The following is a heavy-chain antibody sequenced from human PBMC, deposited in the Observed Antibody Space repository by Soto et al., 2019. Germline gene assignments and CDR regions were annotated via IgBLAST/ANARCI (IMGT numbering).Heavy chain of an antibody. CDR2: IYHSGST. D-gene: IGHD2-15*01. CDR3: ARASGYCSGGSCPVGWFYP. J-gene: IGHJ5*02. V-gene: IGHV4-30-2*01. CDR1: GGSISSGGYS. Sequence: QLQLQESGSGLVKPSQTLSLTCAVSGGSISSGGYSWSWIRQPPGKGLEWIGDIYHSGSTYYNPSTKCGVTISVDRSTKQFSLKLSSVTAADTAVYYCARASGYCSGGSCPVGWFYPWGQGTLVTVSS.